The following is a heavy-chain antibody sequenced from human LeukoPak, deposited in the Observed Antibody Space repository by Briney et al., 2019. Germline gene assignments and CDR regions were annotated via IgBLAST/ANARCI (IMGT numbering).Heavy chain of an antibody. CDR3: ARENGPGYYDSSGFALDY. D-gene: IGHD3-22*01. CDR1: GGTFSSYA. J-gene: IGHJ4*02. Sequence: SVKVSCKASGGTFSSYAISWVRQAPGQGLEWMGRIIPIFGTANYAQKFQGRVTITTDESTSTAYMELSSLRSEDTAVYYCARENGPGYYDSSGFALDYWGQGTLVTVSS. CDR2: IIPIFGTA. V-gene: IGHV1-69*05.